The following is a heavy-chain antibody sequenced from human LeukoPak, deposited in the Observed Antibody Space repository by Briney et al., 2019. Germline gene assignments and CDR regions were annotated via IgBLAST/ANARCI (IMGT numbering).Heavy chain of an antibody. D-gene: IGHD3-10*01. CDR2: INHSGST. Sequence: PSGTLSLTCAVYGGSFSGYYWSWIRQAPGKGLEWIGEINHSGSTNYNPSLKSRVTISVDTSKNQFSLKLSSVTAADTAVYYCAILYGSGRYFDYWGQGTLVTVSS. V-gene: IGHV4-34*01. CDR3: AILYGSGRYFDY. CDR1: GGSFSGYY. J-gene: IGHJ4*02.